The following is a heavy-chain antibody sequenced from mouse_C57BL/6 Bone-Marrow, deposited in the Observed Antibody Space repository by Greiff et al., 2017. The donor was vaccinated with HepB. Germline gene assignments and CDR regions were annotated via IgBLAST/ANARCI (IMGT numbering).Heavy chain of an antibody. CDR1: GFTFSDYY. D-gene: IGHD1-1*01. CDR2: INYDGSST. V-gene: IGHV5-16*01. Sequence: EVQLMESEGGLVQPGSSMKLSCTASGFTFSDYYMAWVRQVPEKGLEWVANINYDGSSTYYLDSLKSRFIISRDNAKNILYLQMSSLKSEDTATYYCARESIYYYGSSCGDYAMDYWGQGTSVTVSS. J-gene: IGHJ4*01. CDR3: ARESIYYYGSSCGDYAMDY.